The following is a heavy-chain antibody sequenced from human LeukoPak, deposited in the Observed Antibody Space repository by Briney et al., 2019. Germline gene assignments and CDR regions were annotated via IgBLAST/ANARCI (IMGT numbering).Heavy chain of an antibody. D-gene: IGHD3-10*01. V-gene: IGHV3-23*01. CDR3: AKDRATMVRGVILGWFDP. CDR2: ISGSGGST. J-gene: IGHJ5*02. CDR1: GFTFSSYA. Sequence: QTGGSLRLSCAASGFTFSSYAMSWVRQAPGKGLEWVSAISGSGGSTYYADSVKGRFTISRDNSKNTLYLQMNSLRAEDTAVYYCAKDRATMVRGVILGWFDPWGQGTLVTVSS.